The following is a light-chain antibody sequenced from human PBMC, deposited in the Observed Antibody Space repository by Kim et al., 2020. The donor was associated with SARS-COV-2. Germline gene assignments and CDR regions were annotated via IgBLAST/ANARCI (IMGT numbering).Light chain of an antibody. CDR2: GAS. J-gene: IGKJ1*01. Sequence: AGGEIGPRSWRARQSVSVSLAWYQQKPVQAHSLLIYGASSRAHGIPDKFSGCGSGIDFTLTINRLESEDFAFYLCQQYDSSPTTFGQGTQVDI. CDR1: QSVSVS. CDR3: QQYDSSPTT. V-gene: IGKV3-20*01.